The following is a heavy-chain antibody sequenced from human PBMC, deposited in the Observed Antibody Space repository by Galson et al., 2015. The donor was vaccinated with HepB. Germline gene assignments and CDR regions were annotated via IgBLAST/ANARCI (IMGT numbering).Heavy chain of an antibody. CDR2: ISYDGSNK. D-gene: IGHD6-19*01. CDR3: ARDSSGWYSLASGCDY. Sequence: SLRLSCAASGFTFSSYAMHWVRQAPGKGLEWVAVISYDGSNKYYADSVKGRFTISRDNSKNTLYLQMNSLRAEDTAVYYCARDSSGWYSLASGCDYWGQGTLVTVSS. J-gene: IGHJ4*02. CDR1: GFTFSSYA. V-gene: IGHV3-30-3*01.